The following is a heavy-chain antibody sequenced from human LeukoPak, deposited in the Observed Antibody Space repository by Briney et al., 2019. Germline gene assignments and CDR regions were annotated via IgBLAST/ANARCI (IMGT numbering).Heavy chain of an antibody. V-gene: IGHV3-30*18. Sequence: GGSLRLSCAASGFTFSSYGMHWVRQAPGKGLEWVAVISYDGSNKYYADSVKGRFTISRDNSKNTLYLQMNSLRAEDTAVYYCAKGRRIAVAGTTYYFDYWGQGTLVTVSS. CDR3: AKGRRIAVAGTTYYFDY. J-gene: IGHJ4*02. CDR1: GFTFSSYG. D-gene: IGHD6-19*01. CDR2: ISYDGSNK.